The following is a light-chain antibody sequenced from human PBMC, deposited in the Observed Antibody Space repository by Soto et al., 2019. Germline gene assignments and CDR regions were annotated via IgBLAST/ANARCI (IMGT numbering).Light chain of an antibody. J-gene: IGKJ4*01. Sequence: DIQMTQSPSSVSASVGDRVSITCRASQGISNWLAWYQQKPGRAPKLLIYTGSSLQSGVPSRFSGTGSGTDFTLTISSLQAEDVATYYCQQANSFPLTFGGVTKVEIK. CDR1: QGISNW. V-gene: IGKV1-12*01. CDR2: TGS. CDR3: QQANSFPLT.